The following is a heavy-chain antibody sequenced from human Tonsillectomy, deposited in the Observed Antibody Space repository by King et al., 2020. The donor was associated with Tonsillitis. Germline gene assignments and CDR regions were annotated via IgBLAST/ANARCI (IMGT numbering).Heavy chain of an antibody. CDR1: GFTFDDYA. CDR3: AKDIVEYYYYTAMDV. J-gene: IGHJ6*02. V-gene: IGHV3-9*01. CDR2: ISWNSGSI. Sequence: EVQLVESGGGLVQPGRSLRLSCAASGFTFDDYAMHWVRQAPGKGLEWVSGISWNSGSIGYADSVKGRFTISRDNAKNSLYLQMNSLRAEDTALYYCAKDIVEYYYYTAMDVWGQGTTVTVSS.